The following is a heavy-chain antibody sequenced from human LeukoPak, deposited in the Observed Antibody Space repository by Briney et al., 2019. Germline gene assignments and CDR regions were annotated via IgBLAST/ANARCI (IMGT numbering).Heavy chain of an antibody. D-gene: IGHD6-13*01. CDR2: IIPILGIA. J-gene: IGHJ4*02. CDR3: AREGAGTGRGLVPNDY. V-gene: IGHV1-69*04. CDR1: GGTFSSYA. Sequence: SVKVSCKASGGTFSSYAISWVRQAPGQGLEWMGRIIPILGIANYAQKFQGRVTITADKSTSTAYMELSSLRSEDTAVYYCAREGAGTGRGLVPNDYWGQGTLVTVSS.